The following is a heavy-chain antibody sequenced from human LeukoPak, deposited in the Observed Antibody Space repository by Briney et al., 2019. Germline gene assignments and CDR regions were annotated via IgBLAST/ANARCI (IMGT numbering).Heavy chain of an antibody. V-gene: IGHV4-34*01. CDR1: GGSFSGYY. D-gene: IGHD3-3*01. Sequence: PSETLSLTCAVYGGSFSGYYWSWIRQPPGKGLEWIGEINHSGSTNYNPSLKSRVTISVDTSKNQFSLKLSSVTAADTAVYYCARDRRSGYPYFDYWGQGTLVTVSS. CDR3: ARDRRSGYPYFDY. CDR2: INHSGST. J-gene: IGHJ4*02.